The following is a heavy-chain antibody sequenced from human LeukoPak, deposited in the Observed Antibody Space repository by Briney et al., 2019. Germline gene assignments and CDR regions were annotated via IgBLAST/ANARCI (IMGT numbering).Heavy chain of an antibody. CDR2: INPNSGGT. CDR3: ATYYSDTSARD. J-gene: IGHJ4*02. CDR1: GHTFTAYY. V-gene: IGHV1-2*02. D-gene: IGHD3-22*01. Sequence: ASVKVSCKASGHTFTAYYMFWVQQAPGQGLEWMGWINPNSGGTNYAPKFQGRVTMTRDTSISTAYMELSGPTSDDTAVYFCATYYSDTSARDWGQGTLVTVSS.